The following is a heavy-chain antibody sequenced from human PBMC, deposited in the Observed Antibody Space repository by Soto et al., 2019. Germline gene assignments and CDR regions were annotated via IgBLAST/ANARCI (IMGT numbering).Heavy chain of an antibody. D-gene: IGHD4-17*01. V-gene: IGHV5-51*01. CDR2: IYPGDSDT. J-gene: IGHJ3*02. CDR3: ARTVTSLLGIGAFDI. Sequence: GESLKISCKGSGYSFTSYWIGWVRPMPGKGLEWMGIIYPGDSDTRYSPSFQGQVTISADKSISTAYLQWSSLKASDTAMYYRARTVTSLLGIGAFDIWGQGTVVTVSS. CDR1: GYSFTSYW.